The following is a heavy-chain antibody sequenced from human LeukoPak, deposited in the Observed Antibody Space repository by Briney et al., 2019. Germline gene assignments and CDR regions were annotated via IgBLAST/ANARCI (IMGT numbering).Heavy chain of an antibody. D-gene: IGHD2-2*01. J-gene: IGHJ4*02. CDR3: ARLVPHCSSTSCSDY. Sequence: SETLSLTCAVYGGSFSGYYWSWIRQPPGKGLEWIGEINHSGSTNYNPSLKSRVTISVDTSKNQFSLKLSSVTAADTAVYYCARLVPHCSSTSCSDYWGQGTLVTVSS. CDR2: INHSGST. V-gene: IGHV4-34*01. CDR1: GGSFSGYY.